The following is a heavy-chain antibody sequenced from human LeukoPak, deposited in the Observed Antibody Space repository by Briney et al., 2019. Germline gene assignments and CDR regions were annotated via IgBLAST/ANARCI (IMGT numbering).Heavy chain of an antibody. CDR1: GYTFTSYG. CDR2: ISAYNGNT. J-gene: IGHJ4*02. D-gene: IGHD3-22*01. V-gene: IGHV1-18*01. CDR3: ARAGSVGGFYYYDSSGYHDY. Sequence: ASVKVSCKASGYTFTSYGISWVRQAPGQGLEWMGWISAYNGNTNYAQKLQGRVTMTTDTSTSTAYMELRSLRSDDTAVYYCARAGSVGGFYYYDSSGYHDYWGQGTLVTVSS.